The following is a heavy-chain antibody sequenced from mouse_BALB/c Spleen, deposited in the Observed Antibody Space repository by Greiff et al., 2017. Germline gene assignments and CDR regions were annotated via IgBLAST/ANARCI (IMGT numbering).Heavy chain of an antibody. J-gene: IGHJ4*01. CDR3: ARNSYSNSPAMDY. CDR2: IWSGGST. Sequence: QVQLQQSGPGLVQPSQSLSITCTVSGFSLTSYGVHWVRQSPGKGLEWLGVIWSGGSTDYNAAFISRLSISKDNSKSQVSFKMNSLQADDTAIYYCARNSYSNSPAMDYWGQGTSVTVSS. CDR1: GFSLTSYG. V-gene: IGHV2-4-1*01.